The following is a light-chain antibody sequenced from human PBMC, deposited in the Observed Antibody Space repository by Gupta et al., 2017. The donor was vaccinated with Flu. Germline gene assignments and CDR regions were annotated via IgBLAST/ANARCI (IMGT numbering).Light chain of an antibody. V-gene: IGKV3-15*01. J-gene: IGKJ4*01. Sequence: EIVMTQSQATLSVSTGERATLSCRASQSVSSNLAWYQQKPGQAPRLLIYGASTRATVIPARFTGSGSGTEFTLTISSLQSEDFAIYYCQQYNKWPRTFGGGTKVEIK. CDR3: QQYNKWPRT. CDR2: GAS. CDR1: QSVSSN.